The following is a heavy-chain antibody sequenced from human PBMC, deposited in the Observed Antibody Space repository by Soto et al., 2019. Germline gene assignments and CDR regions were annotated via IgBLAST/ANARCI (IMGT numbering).Heavy chain of an antibody. CDR1: GGYISSGGYY. CDR3: ARSPPRGSDY. V-gene: IGHV4-31*11. Sequence: QVQLQESGPGLVKPSETLPLTCAVSGGYISSGGYYWTWIRQSGKGLEWIGYISYTATTYYSPSLQDRVTISLDTSKNQFSLRLISVTAADTAVYFCARSPPRGSDYWGQGILVTVAS. D-gene: IGHD3-10*01. CDR2: ISYTATT. J-gene: IGHJ4*02.